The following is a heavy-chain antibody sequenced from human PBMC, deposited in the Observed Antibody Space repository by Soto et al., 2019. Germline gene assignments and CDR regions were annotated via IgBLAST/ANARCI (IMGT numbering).Heavy chain of an antibody. CDR2: INYSGTT. CDR1: GGSFSSDSFI. V-gene: IGHV4-31*03. J-gene: IGHJ6*02. CDR3: ARDHKWDGMDV. Sequence: SETLSLTCSVSGGSFSSDSFIWSWVRQFPGKGLEWIGYINYSGTTYYNPSLRSRITMSVDTSKNQFSLNLSSVTAADTAVYYCARDHKWDGMDVWGQGTTVTVS. D-gene: IGHD1-26*01.